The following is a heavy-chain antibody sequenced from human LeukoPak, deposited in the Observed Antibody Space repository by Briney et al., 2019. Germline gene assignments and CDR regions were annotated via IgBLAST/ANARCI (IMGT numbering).Heavy chain of an antibody. CDR1: GYTFTSYY. CDR3: ARTNKMGIMLDY. J-gene: IGHJ4*02. D-gene: IGHD1/OR15-1a*01. CDR2: INPSGGST. V-gene: IGHV1-46*01. Sequence: ASVKVSCKASGYTFTSYYMHWVRQSPGQGLEWMGIINPSGGSTSYAQKFQGRVTMTRDTSTSTVYMELSSLRSEDTAVYYCARTNKMGIMLDYWGQGTLVTVSP.